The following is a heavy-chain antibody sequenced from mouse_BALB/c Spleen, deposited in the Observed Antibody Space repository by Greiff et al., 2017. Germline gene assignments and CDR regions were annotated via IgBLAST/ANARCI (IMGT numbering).Heavy chain of an antibody. CDR1: GFTFTDYY. CDR2: IRNKANGYTT. D-gene: IGHD4-1*01. V-gene: IGHV7-3*02. CDR3: ARGPWGAPYAMDY. Sequence: EVQLVESGGGLVQPGGSLRLSCATSGFTFTDYYMSWVRQPPGKALEWLGFIRNKANGYTTEYSASVKGRFTISRDNSQSILYLQMNTLRAEDSATYYCARGPWGAPYAMDYWGQGTSVTVSS. J-gene: IGHJ4*01.